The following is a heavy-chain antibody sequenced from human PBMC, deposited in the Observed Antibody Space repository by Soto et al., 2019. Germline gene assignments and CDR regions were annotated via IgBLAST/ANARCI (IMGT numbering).Heavy chain of an antibody. D-gene: IGHD6-19*01. J-gene: IGHJ4*02. CDR2: ITDSGYTA. CDR3: AKNGQWLATPPEA. Sequence: GSLRLSCAASGFSFGTFVMTWFRQAPGGGLEWVASITDSGYTASYAETVEGRFTVSRDNSKNKLHLQMNDLRAEDTATYYCAKNGQWLATPPEAWGQGALVTVSS. V-gene: IGHV3-23*01. CDR1: GFSFGTFV.